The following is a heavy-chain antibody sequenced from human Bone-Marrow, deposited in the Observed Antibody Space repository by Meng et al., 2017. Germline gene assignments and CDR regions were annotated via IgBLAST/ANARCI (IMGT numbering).Heavy chain of an antibody. J-gene: IGHJ4*02. V-gene: IGHV4-30-4*01. D-gene: IGHD4-17*01. CDR2: IYHSGST. CDR3: ARDRNDYGSHYFDY. CDR1: GDSISSGDYY. Sequence: QVQLQESGPGLVKPSQTLSLTCSVSGDSISSGDYYWSGIRQPPGKGLEWIGYIYHSGSTYYNPSLKSRVTISVDTSKNQFSLKLSSVTAADTAVYYCARDRNDYGSHYFDYWGQGTLVTVSS.